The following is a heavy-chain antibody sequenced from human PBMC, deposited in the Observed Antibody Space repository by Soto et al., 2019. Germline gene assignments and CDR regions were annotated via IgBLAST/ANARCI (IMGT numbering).Heavy chain of an antibody. CDR1: GGFISGSNW. CDR2: IYHSGIT. CDR3: AGNSGTYSFDY. V-gene: IGHV4-4*02. J-gene: IGHJ4*02. D-gene: IGHD1-26*01. Sequence: QVQLQESGPGRVKPSGTLSLTCAVSGGFISGSNWWSWVRQPPGKGLEWIGEIYHSGITNYNPSLKGRVTISVDKSKNQFSLNLSSVTAADTAVYYCAGNSGTYSFDYWGQGTLVTVSS.